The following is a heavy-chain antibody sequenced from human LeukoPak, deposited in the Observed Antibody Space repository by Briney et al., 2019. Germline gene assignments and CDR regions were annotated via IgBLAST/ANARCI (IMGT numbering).Heavy chain of an antibody. CDR1: GFTFSSYG. D-gene: IGHD3-22*01. J-gene: IGHJ4*02. CDR3: AKAIVVLISGQFWDY. CDR2: VSGSCGST. V-gene: IGHV3-23*01. Sequence: WESLRLSCAASGFTFSSYGMNWVRKAPGPGMELVSAVSGSCGSTYYADSVKGRFTTSRVNTKNTLYLQMNSLRADDTAVYYCAKAIVVLISGQFWDYWGQGTLVTVSS.